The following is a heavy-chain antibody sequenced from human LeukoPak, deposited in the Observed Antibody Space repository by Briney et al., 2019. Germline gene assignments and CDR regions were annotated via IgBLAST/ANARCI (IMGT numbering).Heavy chain of an antibody. Sequence: GGSLRLSCAASGFIFSSYAMSWVRQAPGKGLEWVSLIYSGGGTYYADSVKGRFTISRDSSENTLYLQMNSLRAEDTAVYYCARGNSGSYSWIDYWGQGTLVTVSS. CDR3: ARGNSGSYSWIDY. CDR2: IYSGGGT. V-gene: IGHV3-53*01. D-gene: IGHD1-26*01. J-gene: IGHJ4*02. CDR1: GFIFSSYA.